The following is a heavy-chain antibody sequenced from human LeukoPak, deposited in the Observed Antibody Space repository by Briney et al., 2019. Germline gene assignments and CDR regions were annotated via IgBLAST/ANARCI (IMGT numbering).Heavy chain of an antibody. V-gene: IGHV1-18*04. CDR2: ISAYNGNT. J-gene: IGHJ5*02. Sequence: VKVSCKASGYTFTSYGISWVRQAPGQGLEWVGWISAYNGNTNYAQKLQGRVTMTTDTSTSTAYMELRSLRSDDTAVYYCARDPIYYGSGVNWFDPWGQGTLVTVSS. CDR3: ARDPIYYGSGVNWFDP. CDR1: GYTFTSYG. D-gene: IGHD3-10*01.